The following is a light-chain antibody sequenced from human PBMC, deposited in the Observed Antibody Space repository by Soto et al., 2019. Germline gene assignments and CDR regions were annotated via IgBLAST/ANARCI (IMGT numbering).Light chain of an antibody. V-gene: IGLV1-47*01. CDR1: SSNIGTNH. CDR2: RHT. Sequence: QSVLTQPPSASGTPGQRVTISCSGGSSNIGTNHVYWYQHLPGTAPKLLIYRHTLRPSGVPDRFSASKSGTSASLAISGLRSDDEADYYCSSYTSSNFWVFGEGTKLTVL. CDR3: SSYTSSNFWV. J-gene: IGLJ3*02.